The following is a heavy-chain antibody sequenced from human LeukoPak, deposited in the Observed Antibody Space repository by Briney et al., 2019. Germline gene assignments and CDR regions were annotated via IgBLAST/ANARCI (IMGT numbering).Heavy chain of an antibody. CDR1: GFTFSNYG. J-gene: IGHJ4*02. V-gene: IGHV3-64*01. CDR2: ISSNGGST. Sequence: GGSLRLSCAASGFTFSNYGMHWVRQAPGKGLEYVSAISSNGGSTYYANSVKGRFTISRDNSKNTLYLQMGSLRAEDMAVYYCARDPSAEQWLGPPDYWGQGTLVTVSS. D-gene: IGHD6-19*01. CDR3: ARDPSAEQWLGPPDY.